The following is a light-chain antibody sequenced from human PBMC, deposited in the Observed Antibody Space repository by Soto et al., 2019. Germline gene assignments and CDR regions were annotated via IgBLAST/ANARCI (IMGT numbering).Light chain of an antibody. Sequence: EIVLTQSPATLSLSPGERATLSCRASQSVNSYLAWYQQKRGQAPRLLIYDASNRATGIPARFSGSGSGTDFTLTISSLEPEDFAVYYCQQRISWPPITFGQGTRLEI. CDR3: QQRISWPPIT. CDR2: DAS. V-gene: IGKV3-11*01. CDR1: QSVNSY. J-gene: IGKJ5*01.